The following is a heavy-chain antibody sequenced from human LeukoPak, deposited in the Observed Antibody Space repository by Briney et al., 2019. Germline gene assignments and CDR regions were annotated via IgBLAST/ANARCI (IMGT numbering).Heavy chain of an antibody. CDR1: GFTCCSYE. V-gene: IGHV3-21*01. D-gene: IGHD3-10*01. J-gene: IGHJ4*02. CDR3: ARRGKSGLVAYFDY. CDR2: ISSTSSYI. Sequence: GGSLRRSGAASGFTCCSYEMKWVRQAPGKGREWVSSISSTSSYIYYADSVRGRFTISRDNAKNSLYLQMNSLRAEDTAVYYCARRGKSGLVAYFDYWGQGTLVTVSS.